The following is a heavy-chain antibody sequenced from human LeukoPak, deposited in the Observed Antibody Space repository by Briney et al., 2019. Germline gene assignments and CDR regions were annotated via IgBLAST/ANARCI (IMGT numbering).Heavy chain of an antibody. V-gene: IGHV3-7*01. CDR3: ARDWHVNRRAVVVVAATPPNPYYYYGMDV. D-gene: IGHD2-15*01. J-gene: IGHJ6*02. CDR2: IKQDGSEK. Sequence: GGSLRLSCAASGFTFSSYWMSWVRQAPGKGLEWVAHIKQDGSEKYYVDSVKGRFTISRDNAKNSLYLQMNSLRAEDTAVYYCARDWHVNRRAVVVVAATPPNPYYYYGMDVWGQGTTVTVSS. CDR1: GFTFSSYW.